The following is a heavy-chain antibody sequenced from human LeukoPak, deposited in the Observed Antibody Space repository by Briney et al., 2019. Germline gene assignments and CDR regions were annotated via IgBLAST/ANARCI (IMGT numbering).Heavy chain of an antibody. Sequence: SETLSLTCAVYGGSFSGYYWSWIRQPPGKGLEWIGEINHSGSTNYNPSLKSRVTISVDTSKNQFSLKLSSVTAADTAVYYCARGRAVRGVRSFDYWGQGTLVTVSS. J-gene: IGHJ4*02. CDR2: INHSGST. V-gene: IGHV4-34*01. CDR3: ARGRAVRGVRSFDY. CDR1: GGSFSGYY. D-gene: IGHD3-10*01.